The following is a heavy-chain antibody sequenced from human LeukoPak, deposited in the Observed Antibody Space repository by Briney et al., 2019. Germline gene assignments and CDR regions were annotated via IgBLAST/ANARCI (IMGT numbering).Heavy chain of an antibody. CDR3: AREERSEQWLPNRSAFDI. CDR1: GGTFSSYA. CDR2: IIPIFGTA. V-gene: IGHV1-69*13. D-gene: IGHD6-19*01. J-gene: IGHJ3*02. Sequence: ASVKVSCKASGGTFSSYAISWVRQAPGQGLEWMGGIIPIFGTANYAQKFQGRVTITADESTSTAYMELSSLRSEDTAVYYCAREERSEQWLPNRSAFDIWGQGTMATVSS.